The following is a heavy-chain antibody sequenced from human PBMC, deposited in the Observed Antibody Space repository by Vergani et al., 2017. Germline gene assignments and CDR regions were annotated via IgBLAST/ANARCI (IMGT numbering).Heavy chain of an antibody. CDR3: VKAHPVFDE. CDR2: IQKDGIDK. J-gene: IGHJ4*02. Sequence: QVQLVESGGGVVQPGESLRLSCEASGLPFRTYGIQWVRQAPGKGLEWVAFIQKDGIDKFFADSVRGRFTISRDIAKKTFYLEMNSLSAEDTALYQCVKAHPVFDEWGRGTLVSVS. CDR1: GLPFRTYG. V-gene: IGHV3-30*02.